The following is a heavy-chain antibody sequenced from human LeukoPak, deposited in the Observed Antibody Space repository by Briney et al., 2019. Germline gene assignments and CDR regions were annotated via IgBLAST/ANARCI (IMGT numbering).Heavy chain of an antibody. D-gene: IGHD3-9*01. J-gene: IGHJ4*02. CDR2: LSPRDGET. Sequence: ASVKVSCTVSGSTLTTISIDWVRQTPGKGLAWMGSLSPRDGETIYAQKFQGRFKMTAGTATDTAYMEMSSLESGDTALYYCATGAIVYAYWGQGTLVTVSS. CDR3: ATGAIVYAY. V-gene: IGHV1-24*01. CDR1: GSTLTTIS.